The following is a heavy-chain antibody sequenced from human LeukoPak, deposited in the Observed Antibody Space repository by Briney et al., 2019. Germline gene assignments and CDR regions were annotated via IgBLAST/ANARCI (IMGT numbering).Heavy chain of an antibody. J-gene: IGHJ4*02. D-gene: IGHD6-13*01. CDR2: ISSSSSYI. Sequence: PGGSLRLSCAASGFTFSSYSMNWVRQAPGKGLEWVSYISSSSSYIYYGDSVKGRFTISRDNAKNSLYLQMNSLRAEDTAVYYCALGEQLAPFDYWGQGTLVTVSS. CDR1: GFTFSSYS. V-gene: IGHV3-21*01. CDR3: ALGEQLAPFDY.